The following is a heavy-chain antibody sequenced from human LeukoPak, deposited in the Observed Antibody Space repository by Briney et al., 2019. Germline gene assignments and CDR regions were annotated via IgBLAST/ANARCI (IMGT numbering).Heavy chain of an antibody. V-gene: IGHV3-21*01. CDR1: GFTFSSYG. CDR2: ISSSSSYI. CDR3: ARDREDIVVVVAARGDAFDI. Sequence: PGGTLRLSCAASGFTFSSYGMSWVRQAPGKGLEWVSSISSSSSYIYYADSVKGRFTISRDNAKNSLYLQMSSLRAEDTAVYYCARDREDIVVVVAARGDAFDIWGQGAMVTVSS. J-gene: IGHJ3*02. D-gene: IGHD2-15*01.